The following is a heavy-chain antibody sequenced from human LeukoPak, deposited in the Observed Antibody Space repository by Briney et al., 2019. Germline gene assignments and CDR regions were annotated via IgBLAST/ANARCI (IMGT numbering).Heavy chain of an antibody. V-gene: IGHV3-21*01. Sequence: GGSLRLSCAASGSTFSSYSMNWVRQAPGKGLEWVSSISSSSSYIYYADSVKGRFTISRDNAKNSLYLQMNSPRAEDTAVYYCAGDSAVDTAIFDYWGQGTLVTVSS. CDR3: AGDSAVDTAIFDY. CDR1: GSTFSSYS. CDR2: ISSSSSYI. D-gene: IGHD5-18*01. J-gene: IGHJ4*02.